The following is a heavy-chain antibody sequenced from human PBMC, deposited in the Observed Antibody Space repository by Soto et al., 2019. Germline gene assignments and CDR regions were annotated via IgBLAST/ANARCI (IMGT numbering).Heavy chain of an antibody. Sequence: SETLSLTCTVSDGSISSYYWSWIRQPPGKGLEWIGYIYYSGSTNYNPSLKSRVTISVDTSKNQFSLTLSSVTAAHTAVYYCSRMIVLMVYATREIKCFDSWGQGTLVTVSS. J-gene: IGHJ5*01. CDR1: DGSISSYY. CDR3: SRMIVLMVYATREIKCFDS. V-gene: IGHV4-59*08. D-gene: IGHD2-8*01. CDR2: IYYSGST.